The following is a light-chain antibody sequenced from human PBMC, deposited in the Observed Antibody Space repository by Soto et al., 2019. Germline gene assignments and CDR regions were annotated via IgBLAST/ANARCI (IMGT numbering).Light chain of an antibody. CDR3: SSYTSSSTLVV. Sequence: QSALTQPASMSGSPGQSITISCTGTSSDVGGYNYVSWYQQHPGKAPKLMIYEVSNRPSGVSSRFSGSKSGNTASLTISGLQAEDEADYYCSSYTSSSTLVVFGGGIKLTVL. CDR1: SSDVGGYNY. J-gene: IGLJ2*01. CDR2: EVS. V-gene: IGLV2-14*01.